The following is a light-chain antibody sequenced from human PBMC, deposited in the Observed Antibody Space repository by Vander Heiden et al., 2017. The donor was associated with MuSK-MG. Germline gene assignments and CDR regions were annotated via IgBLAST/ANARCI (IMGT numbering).Light chain of an antibody. CDR1: SLRRYY. V-gene: IGLV3-19*01. CDR2: GKN. Sequence: SSELTQDPAVSVAVGQTVRITCQGDSLRRYYASWYQQKPGQAPVVVIYGKNNRPSGIPDRFSGSSSGNTASLTITGAQAEDEADDYCNSWGSSGNHGVFGGGTKLTVL. J-gene: IGLJ2*01. CDR3: NSWGSSGNHGV.